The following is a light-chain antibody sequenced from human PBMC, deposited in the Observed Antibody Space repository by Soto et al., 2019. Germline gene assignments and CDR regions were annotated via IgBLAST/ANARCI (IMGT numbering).Light chain of an antibody. Sequence: QSALTQPASVSGSPGQSITISCTGTRSDVGDYDYVSWYQQHPGKAPKLMIYEVSNRPSGISNRFSGSKSGNTASLTISGRQAEDEADYYCRSYTSSSTWVFGGGTKLTVL. CDR1: RSDVGDYDY. CDR2: EVS. CDR3: RSYTSSSTWV. V-gene: IGLV2-14*01. J-gene: IGLJ3*02.